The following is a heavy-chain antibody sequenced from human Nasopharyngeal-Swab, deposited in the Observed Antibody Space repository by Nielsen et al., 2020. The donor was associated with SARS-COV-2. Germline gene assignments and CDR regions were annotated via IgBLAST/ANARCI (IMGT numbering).Heavy chain of an antibody. D-gene: IGHD3-10*01. CDR2: IYTSGIT. J-gene: IGHJ6*02. Sequence: LRLSCTVSCGSISSDSYFWSWIPQPAGKGLDWIGRIYTSGITNYNPSLKSRVTISQDTSKNQFSLKLSSVTAADTAVYYCARDRRRGSGEVIKVHGANYYYYGMDVWGQGTTVTVSS. CDR1: CGSISSDSYF. V-gene: IGHV4-61*02. CDR3: ARDRRRGSGEVIKVHGANYYYYGMDV.